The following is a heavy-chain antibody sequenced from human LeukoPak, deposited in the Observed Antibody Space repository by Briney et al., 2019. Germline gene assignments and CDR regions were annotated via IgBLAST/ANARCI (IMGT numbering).Heavy chain of an antibody. Sequence: ASVKVSCKASGYTFTSYAIHWVRQAPGQRLEWMGWINAGNGNTKYSQKFQGRVTITRDTSASTAYMELSSLRSDDTAVYYCARAGYSSSWYSHEGWFDPWGQGTLVTVSS. CDR2: INAGNGNT. CDR1: GYTFTSYA. V-gene: IGHV1-3*01. D-gene: IGHD6-13*01. J-gene: IGHJ5*02. CDR3: ARAGYSSSWYSHEGWFDP.